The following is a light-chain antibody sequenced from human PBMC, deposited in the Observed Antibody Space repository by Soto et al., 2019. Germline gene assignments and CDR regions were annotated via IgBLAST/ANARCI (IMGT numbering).Light chain of an antibody. V-gene: IGKV3-20*01. Sequence: EIVLTQSPGTLSLSPGERATLSCRASHSVSSSYLAWYQQKPDQAPRLLIYGASSRATGIPDRFSGSGSGTDFTLTISRLEPEDFAVYYRQQFDTSPPSTFGQGTRLEIK. CDR1: HSVSSSY. CDR2: GAS. J-gene: IGKJ5*01. CDR3: QQFDTSPPST.